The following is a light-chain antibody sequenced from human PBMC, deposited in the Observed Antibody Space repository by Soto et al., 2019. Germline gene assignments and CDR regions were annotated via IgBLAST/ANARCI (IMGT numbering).Light chain of an antibody. J-gene: IGKJ1*01. CDR3: QEYSNWWT. V-gene: IGKV3-15*01. CDR2: GAS. Sequence: ETVMTQSRATLSVSPGERATLSCRASQSVGTNVAWYQHKPGQAPRLLIYGASTRATGVPARFSGSAPGAEFTLTISSLQSEDSAVYYCQEYSNWWTFGQGTKIEIK. CDR1: QSVGTN.